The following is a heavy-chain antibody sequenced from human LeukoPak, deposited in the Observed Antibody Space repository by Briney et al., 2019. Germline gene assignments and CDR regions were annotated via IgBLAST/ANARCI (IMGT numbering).Heavy chain of an antibody. V-gene: IGHV4-34*01. D-gene: IGHD2/OR15-2a*01. J-gene: IGHJ5*02. CDR1: GGSFSGYY. Sequence: SETLSLTCAVYGGSFSGYYWSWIRQPPGKGLEWIGEINHSGSTNYNPSLKSRVTMSVDTSKNQFSLKLSSVTAADTAVYYCARGLRIRRFDPWGQGTLVTVSS. CDR2: INHSGST. CDR3: ARGLRIRRFDP.